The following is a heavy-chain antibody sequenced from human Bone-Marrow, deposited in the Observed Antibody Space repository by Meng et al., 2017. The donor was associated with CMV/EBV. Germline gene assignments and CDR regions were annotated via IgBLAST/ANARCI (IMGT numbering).Heavy chain of an antibody. J-gene: IGHJ6*02. CDR3: ARVPGSGSYPRRYYYYYGMDV. CDR1: GGSVSSGSYY. V-gene: IGHV4-61*01. D-gene: IGHD3-10*01. Sequence: SETLSLTCTVSGGSVSSGSYYWSWIRQPPGKGLEWIGYIYYSGSTNYNPSLKSRVTISVDTSKNQFSLKLSSVTAADTAVYYCARVPGSGSYPRRYYYYYGMDVWGQGTTVTVPS. CDR2: IYYSGST.